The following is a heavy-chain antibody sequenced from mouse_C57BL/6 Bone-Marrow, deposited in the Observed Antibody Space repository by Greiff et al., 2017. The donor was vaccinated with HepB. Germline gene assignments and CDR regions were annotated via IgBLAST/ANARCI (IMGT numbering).Heavy chain of an antibody. CDR3: ARGGEGYYAMDY. CDR1: GYSITSGYD. J-gene: IGHJ4*01. V-gene: IGHV3-1*01. CDR2: ISYSGST. Sequence: EVQLVESGPGMVKPSQSLSLTCTVTGYSITSGYDWHWIRHFPGNKLEWMGYISYSGSTNYNPSLKSRITFTHDTSTNHFFMKLNSVTTEDTATYYCARGGEGYYAMDYWGQGTSVTVSS. D-gene: IGHD2-13*01.